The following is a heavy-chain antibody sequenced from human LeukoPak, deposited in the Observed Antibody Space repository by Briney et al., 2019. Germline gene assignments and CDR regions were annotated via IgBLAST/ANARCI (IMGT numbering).Heavy chain of an antibody. D-gene: IGHD2-2*02. CDR3: ARDRGIVVVPAAIQRYNWFDP. CDR2: IYYSGST. J-gene: IGHJ5*02. CDR1: GGSISSGDYY. Sequence: SQTLSLTCTVSGGSISSGDYYWSWIRQPPGKGREWIGYIYYSGSTYYNPSLKSRVTISVDTSKNQFSLKLSSVTAADTAVYYCARDRGIVVVPAAIQRYNWFDPWGQGTLVTVSS. V-gene: IGHV4-30-4*08.